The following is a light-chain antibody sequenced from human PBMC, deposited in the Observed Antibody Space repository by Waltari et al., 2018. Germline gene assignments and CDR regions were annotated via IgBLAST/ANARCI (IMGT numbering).Light chain of an antibody. CDR2: LGS. J-gene: IGKJ4*01. Sequence: DIVMTQSPLSLSVTPGEPASISCRSSQNLLHSNGNKYLDWYLQKPGQAPHLLIYLGSNRASGVPGRFSGSGSGTEFTLTISSLQSEDFAVYYCQQYNNWPLTFGGGTKVEIK. V-gene: IGKV2-28*01. CDR3: QQYNNWPLT. CDR1: QNLLHSNGNKY.